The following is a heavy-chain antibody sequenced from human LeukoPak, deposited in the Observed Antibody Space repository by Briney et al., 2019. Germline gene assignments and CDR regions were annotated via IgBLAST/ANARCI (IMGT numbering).Heavy chain of an antibody. Sequence: GGSLRLSCAASGLTVSSSFMSWVRQAPGKGLEWVSLIYTSGGTYYADSVEGRFTISRDNSKNTLYLQMNSLRAEDTAVYYCAREITNYYGMDVWGQGTTVTVSS. D-gene: IGHD1-1*01. J-gene: IGHJ6*02. CDR2: IYTSGGT. V-gene: IGHV3-66*01. CDR3: AREITNYYGMDV. CDR1: GLTVSSSF.